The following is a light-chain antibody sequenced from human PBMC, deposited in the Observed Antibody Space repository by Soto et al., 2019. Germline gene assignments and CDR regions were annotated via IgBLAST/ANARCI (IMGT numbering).Light chain of an antibody. J-gene: IGKJ1*01. CDR1: QSVSSN. CDR3: QQYNNWPPT. CDR2: GAS. Sequence: EIGMTQSPATLSVSPGERATLSCRASQSVSSNLAWYQQKPGQAPRLLIYGASTRATGIPARFSGSGSGTEVTLTISSLQSEDFAVYYCQQYNNWPPTFGQGTKVEIK. V-gene: IGKV3-15*01.